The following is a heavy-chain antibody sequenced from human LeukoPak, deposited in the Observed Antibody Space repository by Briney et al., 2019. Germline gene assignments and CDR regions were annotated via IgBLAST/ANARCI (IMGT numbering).Heavy chain of an antibody. J-gene: IGHJ4*02. Sequence: GGSLSLSCAASGFTFSNFGMHWVRQAPGKGLEWVAFIRSNGNKIYYADSVRGRFTISRDNSKNTLSLQMHSLRPEDTAVYYCAKEGSFYHDSSGYYAWDYWGQGSLVTVSS. CDR3: AKEGSFYHDSSGYYAWDY. CDR2: IRSNGNKI. D-gene: IGHD3-22*01. V-gene: IGHV3-30*02. CDR1: GFTFSNFG.